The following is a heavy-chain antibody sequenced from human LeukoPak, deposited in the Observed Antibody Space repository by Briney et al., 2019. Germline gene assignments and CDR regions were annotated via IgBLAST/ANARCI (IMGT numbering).Heavy chain of an antibody. CDR2: ISSDGSTK. J-gene: IGHJ4*02. CDR3: ARGASRSYYLDY. CDR1: GFTLNNFV. V-gene: IGHV3-30*03. Sequence: PGGSLRLSCTASGFTLNNFVIYWVRQAPGTGLEWVAVISSDGSTKYYAASVKGRFTVSRDNSKNTLYVQMSSLRDEDTAVYYCARGASRSYYLDYWGQGTLVTVSS. D-gene: IGHD1-26*01.